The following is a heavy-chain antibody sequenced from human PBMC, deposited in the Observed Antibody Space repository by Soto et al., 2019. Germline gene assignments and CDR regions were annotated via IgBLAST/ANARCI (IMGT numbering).Heavy chain of an antibody. Sequence: QVQLVQSGAEVRQPASSVKVSCKTSGGTFSSYAISWVRQAPGQGLEWMGGIVPIVGTTTYAQKFQGRVTITADEATSAAYMQWSGLRSAGTAVYYCVRVVAIPGYPDHWGQGILVTVSA. D-gene: IGHD5-12*01. CDR1: GGTFSSYA. CDR3: VRVVAIPGYPDH. V-gene: IGHV1-69*12. CDR2: IVPIVGTT. J-gene: IGHJ4*02.